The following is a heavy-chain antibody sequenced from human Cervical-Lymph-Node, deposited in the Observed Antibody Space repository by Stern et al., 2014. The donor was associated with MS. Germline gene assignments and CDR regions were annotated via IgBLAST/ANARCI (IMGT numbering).Heavy chain of an antibody. V-gene: IGHV5-51*01. CDR1: GFTFSTYW. D-gene: IGHD1-14*01. J-gene: IGHJ4*02. CDR3: ARRPIPGGVLNFDF. Sequence: VQLVQSGAEVKKPGASLKVSCKTSGFTFSTYWIGWGRQMPGKGLECMGIIYPGDSDTRYCPSFQDQVIISVDTSTTTTYMHRSSLKASDTAMYYCARRPIPGGVLNFDFWGQGTQVTVSS. CDR2: IYPGDSDT.